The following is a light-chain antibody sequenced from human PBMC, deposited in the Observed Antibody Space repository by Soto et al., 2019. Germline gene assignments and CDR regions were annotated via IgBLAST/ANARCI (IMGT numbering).Light chain of an antibody. CDR1: QDVGNF. J-gene: IGKJ5*01. V-gene: IGKV1-33*01. CDR3: QQYGSLTIT. CDR2: DAS. Sequence: QMTQSPSSLSASIGDRVTISCQASQDVGNFLNWYQQRPGKAPYLLIYDASNLDSGVSSRFSGSGSGRDFSFTITSLQPDDVATYFCQQYGSLTITFGQGTRLEIK.